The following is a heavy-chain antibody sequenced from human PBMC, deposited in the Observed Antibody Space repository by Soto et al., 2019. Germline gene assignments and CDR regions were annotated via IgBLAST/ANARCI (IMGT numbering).Heavy chain of an antibody. J-gene: IGHJ5*02. CDR2: MDPNSGKT. Sequence: QVQLVQSGAEVKRPGASVKISCKASGYTLTSYDINWVRQATGEGLEWMGWMDPNSGKTGYVQKFQGRVTMTKKPSINTDEMELSSLRSEDTAVYYCARAVPSGYVIDLWGQGTLVTVSS. V-gene: IGHV1-8*01. D-gene: IGHD3-22*01. CDR3: ARAVPSGYVIDL. CDR1: GYTLTSYD.